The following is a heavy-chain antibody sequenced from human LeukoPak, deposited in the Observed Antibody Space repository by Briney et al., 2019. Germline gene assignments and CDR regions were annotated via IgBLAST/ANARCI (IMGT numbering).Heavy chain of an antibody. CDR3: ARVNSGSYRPTGY. Sequence: ASVKVSCKASGYTFTGYYMHWVRQAPGQGLEWMGWINPNSGGTNYAQKFQGRVTVTRDTSISTAYMELSRLRSDDTAVYYCARVNSGSYRPTGYWGQGTLVTVSS. D-gene: IGHD1-26*01. V-gene: IGHV1-2*02. CDR2: INPNSGGT. CDR1: GYTFTGYY. J-gene: IGHJ4*02.